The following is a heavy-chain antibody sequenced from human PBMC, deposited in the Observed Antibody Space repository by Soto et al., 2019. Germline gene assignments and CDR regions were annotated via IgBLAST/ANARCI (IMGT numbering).Heavy chain of an antibody. CDR1: GGSISSGGYS. J-gene: IGHJ5*02. Sequence: PSETLSLTCAVSGGSISSGGYSWSWIRQPPGKGLEWIGYIYHSGSTYYNPSLKSRVTISVDRYKNQFSLKLSSVTAADTAVYYCARHVDTAKWFDPWGQGNMVTVYS. D-gene: IGHD5-18*01. V-gene: IGHV4-30-2*01. CDR2: IYHSGST. CDR3: ARHVDTAKWFDP.